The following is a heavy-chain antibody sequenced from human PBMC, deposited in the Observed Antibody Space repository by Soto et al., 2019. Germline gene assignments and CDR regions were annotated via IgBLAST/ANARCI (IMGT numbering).Heavy chain of an antibody. CDR1: GFTFSSYA. Sequence: GGSLRLSCAASGFTFSSYAMSWVRQAPGKGLEWVSAISGSGGSTYYADSVKGRFTISRDNSKNTLYLQMNSLRAEDTAVYYCAKDPWIGPNYGDYVGWFDPWGQGTLVTVSS. J-gene: IGHJ5*02. D-gene: IGHD4-17*01. CDR3: AKDPWIGPNYGDYVGWFDP. V-gene: IGHV3-23*01. CDR2: ISGSGGST.